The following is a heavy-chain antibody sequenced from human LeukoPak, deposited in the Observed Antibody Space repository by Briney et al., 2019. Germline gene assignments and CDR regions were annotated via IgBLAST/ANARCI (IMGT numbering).Heavy chain of an antibody. D-gene: IGHD3-16*02. Sequence: GGSLRLSCAASGFTFSSYGMHWVRQAPGKGLGWVAFIRYDGSNKYYADSVKGRFTISRDNSKNTLYLQMNSLRAEDTAVYYCAKWVPYVQAGGGVIANWGQGTLVTVSS. CDR3: AKWVPYVQAGGGVIAN. V-gene: IGHV3-30*02. CDR2: IRYDGSNK. CDR1: GFTFSSYG. J-gene: IGHJ4*02.